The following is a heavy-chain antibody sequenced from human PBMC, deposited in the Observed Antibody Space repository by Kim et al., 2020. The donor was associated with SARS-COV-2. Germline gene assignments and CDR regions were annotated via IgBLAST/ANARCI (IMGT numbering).Heavy chain of an antibody. CDR1: GYSFTSYW. CDR3: ARGPLRFLEWSSQHYYYGMDV. D-gene: IGHD3-3*01. V-gene: IGHV5-10-1*01. J-gene: IGHJ6*02. Sequence: GESLKISCKGSGYSFTSYWISWVRQMPGKGLEWMGRIDPSDSYTNYSPSFQGHVTISADKSISTAYLQWSSLKASDTAMYYCARGPLRFLEWSSQHYYYGMDVWGQGTTVTVSS. CDR2: IDPSDSYT.